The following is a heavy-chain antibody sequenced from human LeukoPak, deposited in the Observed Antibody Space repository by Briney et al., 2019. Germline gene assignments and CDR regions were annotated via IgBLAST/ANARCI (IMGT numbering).Heavy chain of an antibody. CDR1: GFTFSNYS. CDR3: ARPGGGDYGETAFDY. Sequence: PGGSLRLSFAASGFTFSNYSMNWVRQAPGKGLEWVSSISSSSSYIYYADSVKGRFTISRDNAKNSLYLQMNSLTAEDTAVYYCARPGGGDYGETAFDYWGQGTLVTVSS. D-gene: IGHD4-17*01. J-gene: IGHJ4*02. CDR2: ISSSSSYI. V-gene: IGHV3-21*01.